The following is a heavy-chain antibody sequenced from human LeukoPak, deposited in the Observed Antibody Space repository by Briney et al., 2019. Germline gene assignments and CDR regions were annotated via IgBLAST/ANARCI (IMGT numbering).Heavy chain of an antibody. Sequence: SETLSLTCAVYGGPFSGYYWSWIRQPPGKGLEWIGEINHSGSTNYNPSLKSRVTISVDTSKNQFSLKLSSVTAADTAVYYCAGGFVVPAATSPNYYYYYGMDVWGQGTTVTVSS. CDR3: AGGFVVPAATSPNYYYYYGMDV. D-gene: IGHD2-2*01. V-gene: IGHV4-34*01. CDR2: INHSGST. J-gene: IGHJ6*02. CDR1: GGPFSGYY.